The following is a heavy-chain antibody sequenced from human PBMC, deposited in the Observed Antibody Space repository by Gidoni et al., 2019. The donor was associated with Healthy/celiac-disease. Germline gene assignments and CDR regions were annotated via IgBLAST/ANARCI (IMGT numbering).Heavy chain of an antibody. Sequence: LSCAASGFTFSDYYMSWIRQAPGKGLEWVSYISSSSSYTNYADSVKGRFTISRDNAKNSLYLQMNSLRAEDTAVYYCARGEAVASFDYWGQGTLVTVSS. CDR2: ISSSSSYT. D-gene: IGHD6-19*01. CDR3: ARGEAVASFDY. CDR1: GFTFSDYY. J-gene: IGHJ4*02. V-gene: IGHV3-11*06.